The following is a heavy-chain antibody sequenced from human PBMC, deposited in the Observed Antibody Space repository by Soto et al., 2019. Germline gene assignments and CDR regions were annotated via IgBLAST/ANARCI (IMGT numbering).Heavy chain of an antibody. J-gene: IGHJ4*02. V-gene: IGHV3-23*01. CDR1: GFAFNNFA. CDR2: ISGRGTST. CDR3: ARGQGVFWTSGSGYFVY. D-gene: IGHD2-15*01. Sequence: EVQFLESGGGLAQPGGTLRLSCAASGFAFNNFAMTWVRQAPGKGLEWVSGISGRGTSTYYADSVKGRFTISRDNSKRVVDTGLNRLRTEDSAVYYWARGQGVFWTSGSGYFVYWGQGSLVTVTS.